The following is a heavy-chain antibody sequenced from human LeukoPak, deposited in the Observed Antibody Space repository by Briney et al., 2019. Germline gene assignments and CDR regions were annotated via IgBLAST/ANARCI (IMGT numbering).Heavy chain of an antibody. J-gene: IGHJ6*02. V-gene: IGHV1-18*01. D-gene: IGHD1-26*01. Sequence: GASVKVSCKASGYTFTSYGISWVRQAPGQGLEWMGWISAYNGNTNYAQKLQGRVTMTTDTSTSTAYMELRGLRSDDTAVYYCARDLGGSKYYYYYYGMDVWGQGTTVTVSS. CDR3: ARDLGGSKYYYYYYGMDV. CDR2: ISAYNGNT. CDR1: GYTFTSYG.